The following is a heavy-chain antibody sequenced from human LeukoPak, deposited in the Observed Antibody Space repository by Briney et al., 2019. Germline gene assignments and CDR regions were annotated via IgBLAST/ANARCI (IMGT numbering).Heavy chain of an antibody. D-gene: IGHD7-27*01. CDR3: ARALGVWGELNNWLDP. CDR2: INPNSGGT. J-gene: IGHJ5*02. Sequence: ASVKVSCKASGYTFTGYYMHWVRQAPGQGLEWMGWINPNSGGTNYAQKFQGRVTMTRDTSISTAYMELSRLRSDDTAVYYCARALGVWGELNNWLDPWGQGTLVTVSS. V-gene: IGHV1-2*02. CDR1: GYTFTGYY.